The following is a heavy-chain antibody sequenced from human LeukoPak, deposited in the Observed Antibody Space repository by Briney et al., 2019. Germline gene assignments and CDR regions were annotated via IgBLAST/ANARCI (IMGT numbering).Heavy chain of an antibody. V-gene: IGHV1-8*01. J-gene: IGHJ6*02. Sequence: ASVKVSCKASGYTFTSYDINWVRQATGQGLEWMGWMNPNSGNTGYAQKFQGRVTMTRNTSISTAYMELSSLRSEDTAVSYCARSPNFSYGSYYYYGMDVWGQGTTVTVSS. CDR1: GYTFTSYD. CDR3: ARSPNFSYGSYYYYGMDV. D-gene: IGHD5-18*01. CDR2: MNPNSGNT.